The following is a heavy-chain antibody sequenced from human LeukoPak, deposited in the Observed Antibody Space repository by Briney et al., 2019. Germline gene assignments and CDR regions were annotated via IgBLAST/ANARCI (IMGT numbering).Heavy chain of an antibody. CDR2: IYTTGST. CDR1: DGSITNSY. Sequence: SETLSLTCTVSDGSITNSYWSWIRQPAGKGLEWIGRIYTTGSTNYNPSLNSRVTMSVDTSKNQFSPKLNSVTAAVTAVYYCARGPRATATQAFDIWGQGTMATVSS. V-gene: IGHV4-4*07. CDR3: ARGPRATATQAFDI. D-gene: IGHD1-26*01. J-gene: IGHJ3*02.